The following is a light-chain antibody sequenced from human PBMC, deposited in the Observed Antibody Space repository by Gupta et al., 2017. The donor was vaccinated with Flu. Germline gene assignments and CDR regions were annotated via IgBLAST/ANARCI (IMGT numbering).Light chain of an antibody. CDR3: QQYHNWPRT. J-gene: IGKJ1*01. Sequence: PATLSVAPGERAALACRASQSISNNLVWYQQKPGQAPRCLIYGASTRATGIPARFSGSGSGTEFTLTITNLQSEDFAVYYCQQYHNWPRTFGQGTRVEI. CDR2: GAS. CDR1: QSISNN. V-gene: IGKV3-15*01.